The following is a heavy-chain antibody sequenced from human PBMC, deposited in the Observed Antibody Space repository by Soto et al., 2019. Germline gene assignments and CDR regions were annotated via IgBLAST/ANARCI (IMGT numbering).Heavy chain of an antibody. CDR3: ARTPRAVAGTAGMDV. J-gene: IGHJ6*02. CDR2: INHSRST. V-gene: IGHV4-34*01. Sequence: QVQLQQWGAGLLKSSETLSLTCAVYGGSLSDYYWSWIRQPPGKGLEWIGEINHSRSTNYNPSLKSRITLSVDTSKNQFSLKVSSVTAADTAVYYCARTPRAVAGTAGMDVWGQGPTVAVSS. CDR1: GGSLSDYY. D-gene: IGHD6-19*01.